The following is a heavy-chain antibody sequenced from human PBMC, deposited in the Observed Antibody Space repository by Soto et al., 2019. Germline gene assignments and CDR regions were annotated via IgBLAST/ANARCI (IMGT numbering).Heavy chain of an antibody. CDR3: ARSDQGSVLLWFGDVQH. CDR1: GGSISSDSYY. V-gene: IGHV4-39*02. D-gene: IGHD3-10*01. Sequence: QLQLQESGPGLVKPSETLSLTCAVSGGSISSDSYYWAWIRQPPGKGLEWIGNIHYSGTTYYNPALKSRLTISVDTSNNHFSLKLNSVTAADTAVYYCARSDQGSVLLWFGDVQHWGRGTLVTVSS. J-gene: IGHJ1*01. CDR2: IHYSGTT.